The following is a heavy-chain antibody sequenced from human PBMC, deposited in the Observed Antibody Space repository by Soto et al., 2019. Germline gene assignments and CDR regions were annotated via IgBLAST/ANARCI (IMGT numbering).Heavy chain of an antibody. CDR3: ARAWVGYYDSSGYTYYFDY. D-gene: IGHD3-22*01. Sequence: SETLSLTCTVSGGSISSGGYYWSWIRQHPGKGLEWIGYIYYSGSTYYNPSLKSRVTISVDTSRNQFSLKLSSVTAADTAVYYCARAWVGYYDSSGYTYYFDYWGQGTLVTVSS. V-gene: IGHV4-31*03. CDR1: GGSISSGGYY. CDR2: IYYSGST. J-gene: IGHJ4*02.